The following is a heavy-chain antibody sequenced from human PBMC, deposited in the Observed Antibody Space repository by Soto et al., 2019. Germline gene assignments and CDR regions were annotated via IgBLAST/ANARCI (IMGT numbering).Heavy chain of an antibody. V-gene: IGHV3-30-3*01. CDR3: ATGGDYGDYVIDC. CDR2: ISYDGSNK. Sequence: PGGSLRLSYQASGCNFDNYAMHWVRQAPGKGLEWVAVISYDGSNKYYADSVKGRFTIPRDNSKNTLYLQMNSLRAEDTAVYYCATGGDYGDYVIDCWGQGTLVTVSS. D-gene: IGHD4-17*01. CDR1: GCNFDNYA. J-gene: IGHJ4*02.